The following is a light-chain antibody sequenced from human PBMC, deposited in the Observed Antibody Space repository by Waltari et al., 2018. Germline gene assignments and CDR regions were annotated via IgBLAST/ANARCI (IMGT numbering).Light chain of an antibody. CDR1: ALPKQF. V-gene: IGLV3-25*02. J-gene: IGLJ2*01. CDR2: KDT. CDR3: QSAYRSGNYWF. Sequence: SYELTQPPSVSLSPGQTARITCSGDALPKQFAYWYQQKPGLAPVWIIYKDTQAPSRRPERFAASSSGTTATLTITGVRAEDEADYYCQSAYRSGNYWFFGCGTQLTV.